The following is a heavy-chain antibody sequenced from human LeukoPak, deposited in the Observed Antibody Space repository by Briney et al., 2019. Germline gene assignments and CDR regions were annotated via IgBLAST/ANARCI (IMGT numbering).Heavy chain of an antibody. CDR1: GFTFSTSW. CDR2: INQGGSEK. Sequence: PGGSLRLSCAASGFTFSTSWMSWVRQAPGRGLEWLANINQGGSEKYYVDSVRGRFTISRDDSKNTLYLQMNSLRAEDTAVYYCAKDLGRYRNNYFDYWGQGTLVTVSS. CDR3: AKDLGRYRNNYFDY. J-gene: IGHJ4*02. V-gene: IGHV3-7*05. D-gene: IGHD1-26*01.